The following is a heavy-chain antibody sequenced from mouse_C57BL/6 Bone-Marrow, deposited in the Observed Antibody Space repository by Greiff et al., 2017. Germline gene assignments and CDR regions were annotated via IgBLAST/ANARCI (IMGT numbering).Heavy chain of an antibody. CDR2: IYPGDGDT. J-gene: IGHJ2*01. Sequence: VQLQQSGAELVKPGASVKISCKVSGYAFSPYWMNWVKQRPGKGLEWIGQIYPGDGDTNYNGKFKGKATLTADKSSSTAYMQLSSLTAEDSAVYFCARDWDYFDYGGQGTTLTVSS. CDR3: ARDWDYFDY. D-gene: IGHD4-1*01. V-gene: IGHV1-80*01. CDR1: GYAFSPYW.